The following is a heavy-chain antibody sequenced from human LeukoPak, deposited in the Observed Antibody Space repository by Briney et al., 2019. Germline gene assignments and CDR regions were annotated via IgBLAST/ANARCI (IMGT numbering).Heavy chain of an antibody. CDR1: GYTFTGYY. CDR2: IDPNTGGT. J-gene: IGHJ3*01. D-gene: IGHD2-15*01. CDR3: ASLIVVYPIARLDGFDV. Sequence: GASVKVSCKASGYTFTGYYMHWVRQAPGQGLEWMGWIDPNTGGTNYAQGFQGRVTMTRDTSVSTGYMELSRLTSDDTAVYYCASLIVVYPIARLDGFDVWGQGTMVSVSS. V-gene: IGHV1-2*02.